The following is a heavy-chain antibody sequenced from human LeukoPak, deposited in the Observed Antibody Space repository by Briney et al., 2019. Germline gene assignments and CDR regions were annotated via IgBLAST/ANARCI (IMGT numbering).Heavy chain of an antibody. V-gene: IGHV3-30*02. J-gene: IGHJ4*02. Sequence: PGGSLRLSCAASGFTFGGYGMHWVRQAPGKGLEWVAFVRYDSSNKYYADSVKGRFTVSRDNSKNMLYLQMNSLRAEDTAVYYCANYHVTEEPPTFWGQGTLVTVSS. CDR1: GFTFGGYG. CDR2: VRYDSSNK. D-gene: IGHD1-14*01. CDR3: ANYHVTEEPPTF.